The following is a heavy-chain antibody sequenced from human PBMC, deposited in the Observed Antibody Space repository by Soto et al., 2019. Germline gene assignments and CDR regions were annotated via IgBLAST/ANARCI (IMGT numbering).Heavy chain of an antibody. D-gene: IGHD2-15*01. J-gene: IGHJ5*02. CDR2: INHSGST. CDR1: GGSFSGYY. CDR3: ARVIRGVVVAARRFDP. V-gene: IGHV4-34*01. Sequence: SETLSLTCAVYGGSFSGYYWSWIRQPPGKGLEWIGEINHSGSTNYNPSLKSRVTISVDTSKNQFSLKLSSVTAADTAVYYCARVIRGVVVAARRFDPWGQGTLVTVSS.